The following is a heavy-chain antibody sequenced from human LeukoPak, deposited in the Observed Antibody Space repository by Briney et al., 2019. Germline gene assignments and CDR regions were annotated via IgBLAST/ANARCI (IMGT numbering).Heavy chain of an antibody. CDR2: ISSSSSYI. CDR1: GFTFRSYG. Sequence: GGSLRLSCAASGFTFRSYGMHWVRQAPGKGLEWVSSISSSSSYIYYADSVKGRFTISRDNAKNSLYLQMSSLRAEDTAVYYCARDRDDSSGYYYLLDYWGQGTLVTVSS. D-gene: IGHD3-22*01. V-gene: IGHV3-21*01. J-gene: IGHJ4*02. CDR3: ARDRDDSSGYYYLLDY.